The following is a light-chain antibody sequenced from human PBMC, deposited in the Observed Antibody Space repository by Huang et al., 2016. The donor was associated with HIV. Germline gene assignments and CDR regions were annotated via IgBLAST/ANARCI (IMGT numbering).Light chain of an antibody. Sequence: DIQMTQSPPSVSASVGDRVTMSCRSIQGISNWLAWYQQKPGKAPRLLMFAASVLESGVPSRFSGTGSGTDFTLTISSLQPEDSATYYCQQAHTFPLTFGGGTKVEIK. CDR1: QGISNW. V-gene: IGKV1-12*01. CDR2: AAS. CDR3: QQAHTFPLT. J-gene: IGKJ4*01.